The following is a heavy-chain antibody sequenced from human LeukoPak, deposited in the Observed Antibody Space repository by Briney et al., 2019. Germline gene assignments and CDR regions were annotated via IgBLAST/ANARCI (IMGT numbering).Heavy chain of an antibody. J-gene: IGHJ4*02. Sequence: SETLSLTCTVSGGSMSSYYWSWIRQPPGKGLEWIGYIYYSGSTNYDPSLKSRVTISVDTSKNQFSLKLSSVTAADTAVYYCARHSSVRSPFDYWGQGTLVTVSS. CDR1: GGSMSSYY. D-gene: IGHD5/OR15-5a*01. CDR2: IYYSGST. CDR3: ARHSSVRSPFDY. V-gene: IGHV4-59*08.